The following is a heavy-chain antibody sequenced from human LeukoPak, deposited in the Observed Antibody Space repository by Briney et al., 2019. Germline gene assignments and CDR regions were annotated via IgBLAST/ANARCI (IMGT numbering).Heavy chain of an antibody. CDR3: AREVTEDYVWGSYRYTGNSDAFDI. CDR1: GGSISRYY. CDR2: IYTSGTT. J-gene: IGHJ3*02. Sequence: PSETLSLTCTVSGGSISRYYWSWIRQPAGKGLEWIGRIYTSGTTNYNPSLKSRVTMSVDTSKNQFSLKLSSVTAADTAVYYCAREVTEDYVWGSYRYTGNSDAFDIWGQGTMVTVSS. V-gene: IGHV4-4*07. D-gene: IGHD3-16*02.